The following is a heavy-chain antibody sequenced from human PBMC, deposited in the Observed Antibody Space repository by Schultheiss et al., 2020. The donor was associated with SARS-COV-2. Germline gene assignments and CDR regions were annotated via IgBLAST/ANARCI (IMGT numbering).Heavy chain of an antibody. CDR1: GFTVSSNY. CDR2: IKQDGSEK. V-gene: IGHV3-7*01. J-gene: IGHJ6*02. Sequence: GGSLRLSCAASGFTVSSNYMSWVRQAPGKGLEWVANIKQDGSEKYYVDSVKGRFTISRDNAKNSLYLQMNSLRAEDTAVYYCARDDLYYGMDVWGQGTTVTVSS. CDR3: ARDDLYYGMDV.